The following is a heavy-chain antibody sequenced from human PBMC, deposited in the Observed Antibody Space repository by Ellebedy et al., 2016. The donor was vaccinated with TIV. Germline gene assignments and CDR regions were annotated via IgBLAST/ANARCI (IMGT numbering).Heavy chain of an antibody. Sequence: PGGSLRLSCAASGFTFSNYAMSWVRQAPGKGLEWVSGTSGGGATTYYADSVKDRFTISRDNSKSTLYLQMRSLRTEDTAVYYCARDGGVNQLDIWGQGTMVTVSS. V-gene: IGHV3-23*01. CDR3: ARDGGVNQLDI. J-gene: IGHJ3*02. CDR2: TSGGGATT. CDR1: GFTFSNYA. D-gene: IGHD2-8*02.